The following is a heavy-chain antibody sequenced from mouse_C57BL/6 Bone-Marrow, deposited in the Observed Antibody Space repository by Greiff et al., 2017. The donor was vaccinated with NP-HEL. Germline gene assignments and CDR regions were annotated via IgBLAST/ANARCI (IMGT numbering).Heavy chain of an antibody. CDR2: IDPEIGDT. V-gene: IGHV14-4*01. J-gene: IGHJ2*01. Sequence: EVQLQQSGAELVRPGASVKLSCTASGFNIKDDYMHWVKQRPEQGLEWIGWIDPEIGDTEYASKFQGKATITADTSSNTAYLQLSSLTSEDTAVYYCTTLTGPFDYWGQGTTLTVSS. D-gene: IGHD4-1*01. CDR3: TTLTGPFDY. CDR1: GFNIKDDY.